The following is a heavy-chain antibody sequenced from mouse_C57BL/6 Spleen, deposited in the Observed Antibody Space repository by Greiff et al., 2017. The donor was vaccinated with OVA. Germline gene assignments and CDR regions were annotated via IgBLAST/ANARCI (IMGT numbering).Heavy chain of an antibody. Sequence: QVQLQQPGAELVKPGASVKLSCKASGYTFTSYWMHWVKQRPGRGLEWIGRIDPNSGGTKYNEKFKGKATLTADKSSSTAYMELRSLTSEDSAVYFCARDYGSSYERYFDVWGTGTTVTVSS. CDR2: IDPNSGGT. CDR3: ARDYGSSYERYFDV. J-gene: IGHJ1*03. CDR1: GYTFTSYW. D-gene: IGHD1-1*01. V-gene: IGHV1-62-3*01.